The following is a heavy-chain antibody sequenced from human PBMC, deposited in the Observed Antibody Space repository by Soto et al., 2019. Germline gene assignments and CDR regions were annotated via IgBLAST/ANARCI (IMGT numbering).Heavy chain of an antibody. CDR2: ISAYNGNT. J-gene: IGHJ4*02. Sequence: QVQLVQSGAEVKKPGASVKVSCKASGYTFTSSGISWVRQAPGQGLEWMGGISAYNGNTNYAQKLQGRVTMTTDRSTSTAYMELSSPRSDDTAVYSCARDAPPDDYWGQGTLVTVSS. CDR1: GYTFTSSG. V-gene: IGHV1-18*01. CDR3: ARDAPPDDY.